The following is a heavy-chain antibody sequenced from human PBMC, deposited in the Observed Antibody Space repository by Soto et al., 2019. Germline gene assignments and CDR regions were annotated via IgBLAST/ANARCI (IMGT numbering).Heavy chain of an antibody. Sequence: GESLKISCQTSGYSFTAYWVAWVRQTPGRGLEWMGIIYPADSDIRYSPSFQGRVTISADRSISTVYLQWTSLKASDTAMYFCARQDGFGLYYFDYWGQGTPVTVSS. CDR2: IYPADSDI. V-gene: IGHV5-51*01. D-gene: IGHD3-10*01. CDR3: ARQDGFGLYYFDY. CDR1: GYSFTAYW. J-gene: IGHJ4*02.